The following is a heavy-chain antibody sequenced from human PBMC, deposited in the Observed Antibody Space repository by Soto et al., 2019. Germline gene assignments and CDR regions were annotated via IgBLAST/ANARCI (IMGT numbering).Heavy chain of an antibody. V-gene: IGHV1-18*01. CDR2: ISPYNGNT. CDR3: ARGIGGWFGVAYYYGMDV. D-gene: IGHD3-10*01. Sequence: QAQLVQSGAEVKKPGPSVKVSCKASGYTFTSYGITWVRQTPGQGLEWMGWISPYNGNTNYAQKLQGRVTMTTDTSTSTAYLDLGSLRSDDTAVYYCARGIGGWFGVAYYYGMDVWGQGTTVTVSS. CDR1: GYTFTSYG. J-gene: IGHJ6*01.